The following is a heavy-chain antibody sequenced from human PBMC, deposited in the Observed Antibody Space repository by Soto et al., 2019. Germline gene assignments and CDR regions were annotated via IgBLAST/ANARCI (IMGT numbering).Heavy chain of an antibody. CDR2: IYHSGST. J-gene: IGHJ5*02. CDR3: ARDRPRYYYDSSGYGGQFDP. CDR1: GGSISSSNW. Sequence: QVQLQESGPGLVKPSGTLSLTCAVSGGSISSSNWWSWVRQPPGKGLEWIGEIYHSGSTNYNPSRKSRVTISVDKSKNQFSLKLSSVTAADTAVYYCARDRPRYYYDSSGYGGQFDPWGQGTLVTVSS. D-gene: IGHD3-22*01. V-gene: IGHV4-4*02.